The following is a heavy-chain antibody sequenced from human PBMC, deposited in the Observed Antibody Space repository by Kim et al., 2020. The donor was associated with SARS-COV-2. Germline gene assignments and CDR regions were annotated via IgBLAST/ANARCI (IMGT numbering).Heavy chain of an antibody. V-gene: IGHV3-48*04. D-gene: IGHD2-15*01. CDR1: GFTFSSYS. J-gene: IGHJ4*02. CDR2: ISSSSSTI. Sequence: GGSLRLSCAASGFTFSSYSMNWVRQAPGKGLEWVSYISSSSSTIYYADSVKGRFTISRDNAKNSLYLQMNSLRAEDTAVYYCARDGAAYCSGGSCYEYYFDYWGQGTLVTVSS. CDR3: ARDGAAYCSGGSCYEYYFDY.